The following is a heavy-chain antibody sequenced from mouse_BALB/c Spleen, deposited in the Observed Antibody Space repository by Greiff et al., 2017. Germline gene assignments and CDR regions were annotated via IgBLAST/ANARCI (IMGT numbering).Heavy chain of an antibody. CDR1: GYTFTSYW. CDR3: TGTARAPSWFAY. CDR2: IYPSDSYT. V-gene: IGHV1-69*02. J-gene: IGHJ3*01. D-gene: IGHD3-2*01. Sequence: QVQLQQPGAELVRPGASVKLSCKASGYTFTSYWINWVKQRPGQGLEWIGNIYPSDSYTNYNQKFKDKATLTVDKSSSTAYMQLSSPTSEDSAVYYCTGTARAPSWFAYWGQGTLVTVSA.